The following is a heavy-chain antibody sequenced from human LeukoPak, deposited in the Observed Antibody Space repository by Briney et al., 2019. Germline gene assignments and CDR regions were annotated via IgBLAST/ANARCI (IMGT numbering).Heavy chain of an antibody. V-gene: IGHV4-39*07. D-gene: IGHD5-18*01. CDR1: GDSINSRSYY. Sequence: PSETLSLTCTVSGDSINSRSYYWGWIRQPPGKGLEWIGCIYSSGSTYYNPSLRSRVTISLDTSKNQFSLKVTSMTAADTAVYYCARVKEEDTAIDYWGQGTLVTVSS. CDR2: IYSSGST. J-gene: IGHJ4*02. CDR3: ARVKEEDTAIDY.